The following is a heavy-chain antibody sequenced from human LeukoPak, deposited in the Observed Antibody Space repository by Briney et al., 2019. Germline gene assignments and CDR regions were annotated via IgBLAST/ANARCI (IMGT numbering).Heavy chain of an antibody. Sequence: GASVKVSCKASGYTFTNYDIYWVRQATGQGPEWMGWMNPNSGHTGYAQKFQGRVTMTRNTSISTAYMELSSLSSEDTAVYYRVRYPRTHYYFDCWGQGTLVTVSS. V-gene: IGHV1-8*01. CDR2: MNPNSGHT. D-gene: IGHD1-14*01. J-gene: IGHJ4*02. CDR1: GYTFTNYD. CDR3: VRYPRTHYYFDC.